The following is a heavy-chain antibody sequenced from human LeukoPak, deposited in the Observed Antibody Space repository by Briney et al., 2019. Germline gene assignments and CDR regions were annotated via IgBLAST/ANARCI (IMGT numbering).Heavy chain of an antibody. D-gene: IGHD3-3*01. Sequence: ASVKVPCKVSGYTLTELSMHWVRQAPGKGLEWMGGFDSEDGETIYAQKFQGRVTMTEDTSTDTAYMELSSLRSEDTAVYYCATEGSYYDFWSGHDAFDIWGQGTMVTVSS. CDR1: GYTLTELS. CDR2: FDSEDGET. J-gene: IGHJ3*02. CDR3: ATEGSYYDFWSGHDAFDI. V-gene: IGHV1-24*01.